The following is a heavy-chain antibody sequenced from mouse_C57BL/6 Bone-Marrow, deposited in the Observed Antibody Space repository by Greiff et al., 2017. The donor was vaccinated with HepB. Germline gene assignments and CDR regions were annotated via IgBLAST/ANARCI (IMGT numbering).Heavy chain of an antibody. CDR3: ARGLCFDY. J-gene: IGHJ2*01. CDR2: IYPGSGNT. V-gene: IGHV1-76*01. CDR1: GYTFTDYY. Sequence: VQLQQSGAELVRPGASVKLSCKASGYTFTDYYINWVKQRPGQGLEWIARIYPGSGNTYYNEKFKGKATLTAEKSSSTAYMQLSSLTSEDSAVYFCARGLCFDYWGQGTTLTVSS.